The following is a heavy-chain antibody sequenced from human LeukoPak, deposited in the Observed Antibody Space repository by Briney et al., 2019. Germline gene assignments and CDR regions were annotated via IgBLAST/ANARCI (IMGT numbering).Heavy chain of an antibody. CDR2: IYTSGST. J-gene: IGHJ4*02. CDR1: GGSISSGSYY. V-gene: IGHV4-61*02. CDR3: ARDSSAFDY. Sequence: PSQTLSLTCTVSGGSISSGSYYWSWIRQPAGKGLEWIGRIYTSGSTNYNPSLKSRVTISVDTSKNQFSLKLSSVTAADTAVYYYARDSSAFDYWGQGTLVTVSS. D-gene: IGHD2-2*01.